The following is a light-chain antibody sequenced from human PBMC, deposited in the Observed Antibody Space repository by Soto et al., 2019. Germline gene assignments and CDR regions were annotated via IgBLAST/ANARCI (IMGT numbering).Light chain of an antibody. J-gene: IGKJ5*01. V-gene: IGKV1-39*01. CDR2: VAS. Sequence: DIQMPPTPSSLSASVGDRVTITCRASQNIINYLNWYQQKPGKAPQLLIYVASRLESGVPSRFSGSGSGTDFTLTITSLQPEDFATYYCQQSYNAPITFGQGTRLEIK. CDR1: QNIINY. CDR3: QQSYNAPIT.